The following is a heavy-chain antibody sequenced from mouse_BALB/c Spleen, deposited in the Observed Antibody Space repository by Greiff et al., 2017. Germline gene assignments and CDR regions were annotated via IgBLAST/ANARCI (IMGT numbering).Heavy chain of an antibody. CDR3: ARGYYGSSPYAMDY. CDR1: GFSLTSYG. V-gene: IGHV2-9*02. CDR2: IWAGGST. Sequence: VQVVESGPGLVAPSQSLSITCTVSGFSLTSYGVHWVRQPPGKGLEWLGVIWAGGSTNYNSALMSRLSISKDNSKSQVFLKMNSLQTDDTAMYYCARGYYGSSPYAMDYWGQGTSVTVSS. J-gene: IGHJ4*01. D-gene: IGHD1-1*01.